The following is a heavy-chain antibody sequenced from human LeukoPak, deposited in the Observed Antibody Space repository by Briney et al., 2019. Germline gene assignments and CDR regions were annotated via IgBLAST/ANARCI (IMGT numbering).Heavy chain of an antibody. CDR3: AKVAYGSGSYSPYYYYYMDV. J-gene: IGHJ6*03. CDR2: IRYDGSNK. Sequence: GGSLRLSCAASGFTFSSYGMHWVRQAPGKGLEWVAFIRYDGSNKYYADSVKGRFTISRDNSKNTLYLQMNSLRAEDTAVYYCAKVAYGSGSYSPYYYYYMDVWGKGTTVTISS. CDR1: GFTFSSYG. V-gene: IGHV3-30*02. D-gene: IGHD3-10*01.